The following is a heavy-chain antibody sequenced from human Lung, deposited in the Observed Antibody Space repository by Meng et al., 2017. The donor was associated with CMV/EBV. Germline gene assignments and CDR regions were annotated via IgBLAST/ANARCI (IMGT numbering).Heavy chain of an antibody. J-gene: IGHJ4*02. Sequence: SETLSLXXTVSGGSVSSGSYYWSWIRQPPGKGLEWIGYIYYSGSTNYTPSRKSRVTISVDTSKNQFSLKLSSVTAADTAVYSCARVPLWIGYFDVTPIRGFDYWGQGTXVTVSS. CDR2: IYYSGST. V-gene: IGHV4-61*01. CDR3: ARVPLWIGYFDVTPIRGFDY. CDR1: GGSVSSGSYY. D-gene: IGHD3-3*01.